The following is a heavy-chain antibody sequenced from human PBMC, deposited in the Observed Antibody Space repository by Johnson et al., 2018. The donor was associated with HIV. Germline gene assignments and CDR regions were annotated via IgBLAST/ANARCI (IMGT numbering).Heavy chain of an antibody. D-gene: IGHD3-10*01. J-gene: IGHJ3*02. CDR2: IRSKANSYAT. CDR1: GFTFSGSA. V-gene: IGHV3-73*01. Sequence: VQLVESGGGVVRPGGSLRLSCAASGFTFSGSAMHWVRQASGKGLEWVGRIRSKANSYATAYAASVKGRFTISRDDSKNTAYLQMNSLKTEDTAVYYCARPIARGASDIWGQGTMVIVSS. CDR3: ARPIARGASDI.